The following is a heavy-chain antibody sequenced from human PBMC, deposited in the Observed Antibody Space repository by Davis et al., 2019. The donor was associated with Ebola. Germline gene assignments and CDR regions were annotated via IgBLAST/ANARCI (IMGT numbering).Heavy chain of an antibody. Sequence: MPSETLSLTCSISGGSISNYYWTWIRQTPGKGLEWIGYIYYSGSANYNPSLKSRVTMSVDTSKNHFSLKLSSVTAADTAVYYCARGGLASTSSDFYYYYYGMDVWGRGTTVTVSS. J-gene: IGHJ6*02. CDR2: IYYSGSA. D-gene: IGHD6-6*01. V-gene: IGHV4-59*01. CDR3: ARGGLASTSSDFYYYYYGMDV. CDR1: GGSISNYY.